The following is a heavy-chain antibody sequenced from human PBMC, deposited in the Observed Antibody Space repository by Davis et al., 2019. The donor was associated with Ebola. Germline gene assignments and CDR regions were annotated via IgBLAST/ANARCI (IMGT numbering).Heavy chain of an antibody. Sequence: GGSLRLSCVVSGFTFSSYGISWVRQAPAKGLEYVSSISSSGDSAHYGDSVKGRFTISRDNSKNTLYLQMNGLRAEDTAVYYCAREPPYYRYFDYWGQGTLVTVSS. CDR1: GFTFSSYG. V-gene: IGHV3-23*01. CDR3: AREPPYYRYFDY. J-gene: IGHJ4*02. D-gene: IGHD2/OR15-2a*01. CDR2: ISSSGDSA.